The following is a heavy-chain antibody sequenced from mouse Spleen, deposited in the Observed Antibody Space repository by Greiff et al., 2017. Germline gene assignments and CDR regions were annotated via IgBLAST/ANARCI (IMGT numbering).Heavy chain of an antibody. CDR1: GFNIKDDY. V-gene: IGHV14-4*01. CDR3: TNYGDY. Sequence: EVKLVESGAELVRPGASVKLSCTASGFNIKDDYMHWVKQRPEQGLEWIGWIDPENGDTEYASKFQGKATITADTSSNTAYLQLSSLTSEDTAVYYCTNYGDYWGQGTTLTVSS. D-gene: IGHD1-1*02. J-gene: IGHJ2*01. CDR2: IDPENGDT.